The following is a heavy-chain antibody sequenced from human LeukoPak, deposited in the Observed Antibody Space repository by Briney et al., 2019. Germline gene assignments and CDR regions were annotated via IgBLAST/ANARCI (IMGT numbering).Heavy chain of an antibody. Sequence: PGGSLRVSCAASGFTFSAYDMHWVRQATGRGLEWVSGIGTAGDTYYPGSVKGRFTVSRENAKNSLYLQMDSLTAGDTAVYYCARGLPYYYDSSGDFDAFDIWGQGTVVTVSS. CDR2: IGTAGDT. CDR3: ARGLPYYYDSSGDFDAFDI. CDR1: GFTFSAYD. J-gene: IGHJ3*02. V-gene: IGHV3-13*04. D-gene: IGHD3-22*01.